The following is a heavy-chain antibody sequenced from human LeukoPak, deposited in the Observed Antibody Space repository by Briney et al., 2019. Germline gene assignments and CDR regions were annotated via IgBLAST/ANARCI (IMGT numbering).Heavy chain of an antibody. CDR2: ISAYNGNT. D-gene: IGHD3-10*01. CDR1: GHTFTSYY. V-gene: IGHV1-18*04. J-gene: IGHJ3*02. CDR3: ARDAYGSGNDAFDI. Sequence: ASVKVSCKASGHTFTSYYIHWVRQAPGQGLEWMGWISAYNGNTNYAQKLQGRVTMTTDTSTSTAYMELRSLRSDDTAVYYCARDAYGSGNDAFDIWGQGTMVTVSS.